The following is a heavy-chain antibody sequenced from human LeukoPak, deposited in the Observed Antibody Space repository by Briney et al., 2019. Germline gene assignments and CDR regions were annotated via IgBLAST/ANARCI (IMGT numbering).Heavy chain of an antibody. V-gene: IGHV1-58*01. J-gene: IGHJ3*02. CDR2: IVVGSGNT. CDR1: GFTFTSSA. D-gene: IGHD1-20*01. Sequence: SVKVSCKASGFTFTSSAVQWVRQARGQRLEWIGWIVVGSGNTNYAQKFQERVTITRDMSTSTAYMELSSLRSEDTAVYYCARAGGPRITGILGRPSDRRDAFDIWGQGTMVTVSS. CDR3: ARAGGPRITGILGRPSDRRDAFDI.